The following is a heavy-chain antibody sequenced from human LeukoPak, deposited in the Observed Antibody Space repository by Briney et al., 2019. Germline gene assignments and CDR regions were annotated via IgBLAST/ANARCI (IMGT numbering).Heavy chain of an antibody. Sequence: ASVKVSCKASGYTFAGYYIHWVRQAPGQGLEWMGWINPNSGGTNYIQKFQGRVTMTRDTSISTAYMELSRLRSDDTAVYYCARALRKAVAGIPPPIGYWGQGTLVTVSS. D-gene: IGHD6-19*01. V-gene: IGHV1-2*02. CDR1: GYTFAGYY. CDR3: ARALRKAVAGIPPPIGY. CDR2: INPNSGGT. J-gene: IGHJ4*02.